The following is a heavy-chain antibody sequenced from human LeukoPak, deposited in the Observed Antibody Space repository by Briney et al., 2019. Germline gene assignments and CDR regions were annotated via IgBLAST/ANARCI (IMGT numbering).Heavy chain of an antibody. CDR3: ATVDVRSYCGGDCYSNDAFDI. D-gene: IGHD2-21*02. Sequence: ASVKVSCKPSGGTFSIYAISWVRQAPGQGLEWMGGIIPIFGTANYAQKFQGRVTMTEDTSTDTAYMELSSLRSEDTAVYYCATVDVRSYCGGDCYSNDAFDIWGQGTMVTVSS. J-gene: IGHJ3*02. CDR1: GGTFSIYA. V-gene: IGHV1-69*06. CDR2: IIPIFGTA.